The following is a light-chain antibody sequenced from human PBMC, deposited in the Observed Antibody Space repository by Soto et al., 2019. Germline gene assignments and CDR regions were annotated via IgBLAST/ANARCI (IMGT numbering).Light chain of an antibody. CDR2: GAS. Sequence: EIVMTQSPGTLSVSPGDRATLSCRASENLNTNLAWYQQRPGQAPRLLIYGASTRATGVPARFTGSGSGTDFTLTISSLQFEDFAVYFCQQYKNWPPWTFGQGTKVDI. CDR3: QQYKNWPPWT. CDR1: ENLNTN. J-gene: IGKJ1*01. V-gene: IGKV3-15*01.